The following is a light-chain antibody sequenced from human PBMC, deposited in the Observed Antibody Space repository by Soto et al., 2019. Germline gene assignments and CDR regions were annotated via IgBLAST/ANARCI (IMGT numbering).Light chain of an antibody. V-gene: IGLV2-14*01. J-gene: IGLJ1*01. CDR1: SRDVDNYNY. CDR3: SSYTSSSTNYV. CDR2: DVS. Sequence: QSVLTQPASVSGSPGQSITISCTGTSRDVDNYNYISWYQQHPGKAPRLIIYDVSNRPSGVSNRFSGSKSGNTASLTISGLQAEDEADYYCSSYTSSSTNYVLGTGTKLTVL.